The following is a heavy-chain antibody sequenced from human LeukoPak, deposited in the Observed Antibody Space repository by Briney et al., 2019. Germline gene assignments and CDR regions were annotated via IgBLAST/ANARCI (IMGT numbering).Heavy chain of an antibody. D-gene: IGHD3-10*01. V-gene: IGHV3-23*01. CDR3: AKDQGSGSYYYSYYGMDV. J-gene: IGHJ6*02. Sequence: GGSLRLSCAASGFTFSGYAMSWVRQAPGKGLEWVSAISGSGGSTYYADSVKGRFTISRDNSKNTLYLQMNSLRAEDTAVYYCAKDQGSGSYYYSYYGMDVWGQGTTVTVSS. CDR2: ISGSGGST. CDR1: GFTFSGYA.